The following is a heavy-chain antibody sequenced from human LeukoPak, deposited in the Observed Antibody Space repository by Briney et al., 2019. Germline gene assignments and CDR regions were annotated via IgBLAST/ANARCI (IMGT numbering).Heavy chain of an antibody. Sequence: GGSLRLSCAASGFTFSDYYMSWIRQAPGKGLEWVSYISSSSSYTNYADSVKGRFTISRDNAKNSLYLQMNSLRAEDTAVYYCASGRYSNYFDYWGQGTLVTVSS. CDR2: ISSSSSYT. CDR1: GFTFSDYY. J-gene: IGHJ4*02. D-gene: IGHD4-11*01. V-gene: IGHV3-11*06. CDR3: ASGRYSNYFDY.